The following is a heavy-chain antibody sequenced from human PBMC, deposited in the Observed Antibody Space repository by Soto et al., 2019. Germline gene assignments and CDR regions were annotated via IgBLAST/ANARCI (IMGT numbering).Heavy chain of an antibody. J-gene: IGHJ4*02. CDR3: AREGYNFGPFDY. CDR1: GGSLSSYY. CDR2: ISYSGTT. V-gene: IGHV4-59*01. Sequence: SETLSLTCTVSGGSLSSYYWSWIRRPPGIGLEWIACISYSGTTNYNSSLKSRVTISIDTSKNQFSLKFNSVTAADTAVYYCAREGYNFGPFDYWGQGALVTVSS. D-gene: IGHD5-18*01.